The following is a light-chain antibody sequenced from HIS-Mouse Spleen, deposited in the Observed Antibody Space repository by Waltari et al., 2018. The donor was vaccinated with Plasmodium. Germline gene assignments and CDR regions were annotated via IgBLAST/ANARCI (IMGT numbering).Light chain of an antibody. Sequence: DIQMTQSPSTLSASVGDRVNITFRASQSISSRLAWYQHKPGKAPKLLIYKASSLESGVPSRFSGSGSGTEFTLTISSLQPDDFATYYCQQYNSYSWTFGQGTKVEIK. CDR3: QQYNSYSWT. V-gene: IGKV1-5*03. CDR2: KAS. J-gene: IGKJ1*01. CDR1: QSISSR.